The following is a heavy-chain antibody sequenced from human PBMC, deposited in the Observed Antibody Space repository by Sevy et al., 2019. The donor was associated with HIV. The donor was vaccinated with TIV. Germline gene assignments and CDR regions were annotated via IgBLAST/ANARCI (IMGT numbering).Heavy chain of an antibody. CDR3: ERGKSGYGYALNY. D-gene: IGHD5-18*01. CDR2: IHSDDTT. J-gene: IGHJ4*02. V-gene: IGHV3-66*01. CDR1: GFTVNSNY. Sequence: GGSLRLSCAASGFTVNSNYMTWVRQAPGKGLEGVSVIHSDDTTYHADSVKDRFTISRDNFKNTLYLHMSSVRAEDTAVYYCERGKSGYGYALNYWGQGTLVTVSS.